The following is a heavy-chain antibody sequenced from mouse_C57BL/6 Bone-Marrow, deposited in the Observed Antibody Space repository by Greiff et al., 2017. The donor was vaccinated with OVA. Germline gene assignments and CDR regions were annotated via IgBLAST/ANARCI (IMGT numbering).Heavy chain of an antibody. CDR2: IDPSDSYT. CDR1: GYTFTSYW. Sequence: QVQLQQPGAELVKPGASVKLSCKASGYTFTSYWMQWVKQRPGQGLEWIGEIDPSDSYTNYNQKFKGKATLTVDTSSSTAYMQLSSLTSEDSAVYYCARCRLLRRCFAYWGQGTLVTVSA. J-gene: IGHJ3*01. D-gene: IGHD2-3*01. CDR3: ARCRLLRRCFAY. V-gene: IGHV1-50*01.